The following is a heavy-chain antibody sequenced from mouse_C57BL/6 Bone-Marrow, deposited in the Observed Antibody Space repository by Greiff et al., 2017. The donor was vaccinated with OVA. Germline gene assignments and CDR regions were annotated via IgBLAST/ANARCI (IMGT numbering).Heavy chain of an antibody. Sequence: VQLQESGPELVKPGASVKISCKASGYAFSSSWMNWVKQRPGKGLEWIGRIYPGDGDTNYNGKFKGKATLTADKSSSTAYMQLSSLTSEDSAVYFCARSPYYYGSTLFDYWGQGTTLTVSS. J-gene: IGHJ2*01. CDR2: IYPGDGDT. CDR1: GYAFSSSW. V-gene: IGHV1-82*01. CDR3: ARSPYYYGSTLFDY. D-gene: IGHD1-1*01.